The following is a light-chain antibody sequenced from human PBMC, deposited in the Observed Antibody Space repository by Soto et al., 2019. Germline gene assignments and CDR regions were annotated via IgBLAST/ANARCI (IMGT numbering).Light chain of an antibody. CDR1: SSNTGAGYD. J-gene: IGLJ3*02. CDR3: QSYDNSLSGSVV. Sequence: QLVLTQPPSVSGAPGQRVTISCTGSSSNTGAGYDVHWYQQLPGTAPKLLIYGNNNRPSGVPDRFSGSKSGTSASLAITGLQAEDEADYYCQSYDNSLSGSVVFGGGTKLTVL. V-gene: IGLV1-40*01. CDR2: GNN.